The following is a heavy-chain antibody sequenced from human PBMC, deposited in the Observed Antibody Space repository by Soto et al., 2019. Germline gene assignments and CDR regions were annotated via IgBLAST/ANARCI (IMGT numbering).Heavy chain of an antibody. J-gene: IGHJ3*02. Sequence: PGGSLRLSCAASGFTFSSYAMHWVRQAPGKGLEWVAVISYDGSNKYYADSVKGRFTISRDNAKNSLYLQMNSLRAEDTAVYYCARSVHYDTHAFDIWAQGTMVTVSS. CDR3: ARSVHYDTHAFDI. V-gene: IGHV3-30-3*01. CDR2: ISYDGSNK. CDR1: GFTFSSYA. D-gene: IGHD3-22*01.